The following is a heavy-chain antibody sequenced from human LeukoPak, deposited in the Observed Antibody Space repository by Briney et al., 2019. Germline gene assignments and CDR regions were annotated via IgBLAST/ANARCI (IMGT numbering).Heavy chain of an antibody. CDR2: IYYSGST. D-gene: IGHD3-3*01. J-gene: IGHJ4*02. Sequence: SETLSLTCTVSGGSISSYYWSWIRQPPGKGLEWIGYIYYSGSTNYNPSLKSRVTISVDTSKNQFSLMLSSVTAADTAVYYCARGDWSGYYHFDHWGQGTLVTVSS. CDR1: GGSISSYY. CDR3: ARGDWSGYYHFDH. V-gene: IGHV4-59*01.